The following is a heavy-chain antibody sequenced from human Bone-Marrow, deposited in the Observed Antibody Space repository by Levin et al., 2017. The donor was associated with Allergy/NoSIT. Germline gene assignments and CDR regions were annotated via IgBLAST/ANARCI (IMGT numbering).Heavy chain of an antibody. D-gene: IGHD3-9*01. CDR1: GGSVTSGNYY. CDR2: IYYTGTT. J-gene: IGHJ4*02. V-gene: IGHV4-61*01. CDR3: AGPLTGYGY. Sequence: SETLSLTCTVSGGSVTSGNYYWSWIRQPPGKGLEWIGSIYYTGTTDYNPSLKSRVSVSVDTSKNQFSLTLSSVTAADTAVYYCAGPLTGYGYWGQGIVVIVSS.